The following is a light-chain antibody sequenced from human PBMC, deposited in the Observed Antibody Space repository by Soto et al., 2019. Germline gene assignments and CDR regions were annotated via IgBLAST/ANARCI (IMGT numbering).Light chain of an antibody. CDR2: DVT. V-gene: IGLV2-11*01. CDR1: SSDVGTYKY. CDR3: CSYAGTYTFV. Sequence: SVLTQPRSVSGSPGQSVTISCTGTSSDVGTYKYVSWYQQHPDKAPKLLIYDVTKRPSGVPDRFSGSKSDNTASLTISGLQADDEADYFCCSYAGTYTFVFGTGTKATVL. J-gene: IGLJ1*01.